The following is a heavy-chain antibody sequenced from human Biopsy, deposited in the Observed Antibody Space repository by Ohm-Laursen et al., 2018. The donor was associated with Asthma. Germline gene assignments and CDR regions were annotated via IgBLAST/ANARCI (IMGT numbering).Heavy chain of an antibody. CDR2: ISYDGTNK. V-gene: IGHV3-30-3*01. Sequence: SLRLSCAASGFNFKTYGMHWVRQAPGKGLEWIGLISYDGTNKFYADSVKGRFTISRDNSKNTLYLQMNSLRGDDTAVYYCARDMNRDGWYFDYWGQGTLVTVSS. J-gene: IGHJ4*02. CDR1: GFNFKTYG. CDR3: ARDMNRDGWYFDY. D-gene: IGHD5-24*01.